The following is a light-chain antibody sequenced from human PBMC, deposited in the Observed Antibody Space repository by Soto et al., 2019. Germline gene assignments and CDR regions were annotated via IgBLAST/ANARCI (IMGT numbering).Light chain of an antibody. CDR2: EVS. CDR3: SSYTSSNWV. Sequence: QSVLPQPASVSGSRGQSITISCTGTSSDDGGYNYVSWYQQHPGKAPKLMIYEVSNRPSGVSNRFSGSKSGNTASLTISGLQAEDEADYYCSSYTSSNWVFGGGTQLTVL. J-gene: IGLJ3*02. V-gene: IGLV2-14*01. CDR1: SSDDGGYNY.